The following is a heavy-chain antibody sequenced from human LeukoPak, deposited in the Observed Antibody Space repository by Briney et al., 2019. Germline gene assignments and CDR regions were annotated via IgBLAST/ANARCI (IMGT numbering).Heavy chain of an antibody. CDR1: GGSFSGYY. CDR3: ARRSGYYVSSFDY. CDR2: IYYSGST. V-gene: IGHV4-34*01. D-gene: IGHD3-22*01. Sequence: PSETLSLTCAVYGGSFSGYYWSWIRQPPGKGLEWIGSIYYSGSTYYNPSLKSRVTISVDTSKNQFSLKLSSVTAADTAVYYCARRSGYYVSSFDYWGQGTLVTVSS. J-gene: IGHJ4*02.